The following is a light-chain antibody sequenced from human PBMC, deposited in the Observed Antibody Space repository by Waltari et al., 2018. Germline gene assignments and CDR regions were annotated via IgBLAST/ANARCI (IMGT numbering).Light chain of an antibody. Sequence: DIQMTQSPSTLSASVGDRVTITCRASQSISSRLAWYQQKPGKAPKCLIYDASSLQSGVPSRFSGSGSGTEFTLTISSLQPDDFATYYCQYYNSYSWTFGQGTKVQIK. CDR2: DAS. CDR1: QSISSR. CDR3: QYYNSYSWT. V-gene: IGKV1-5*01. J-gene: IGKJ1*01.